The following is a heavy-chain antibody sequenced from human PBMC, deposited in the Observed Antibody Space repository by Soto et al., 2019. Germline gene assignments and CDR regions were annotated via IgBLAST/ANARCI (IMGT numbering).Heavy chain of an antibody. D-gene: IGHD3-16*02. CDR2: LRGADGGT. V-gene: IGHV3-23*01. CDR3: AKGGVIATFGGVIVPYYFDS. J-gene: IGHJ4*02. Sequence: GGSLRLSCAASGFSFRVNGVSWVSQAPGKGLEWVSSLRGADGGTSYADSVKGRITISRVNSKDTLYRQMDDLRAEDEALYYCAKGGVIATFGGVIVPYYFDSWGQGTPVTVSS. CDR1: GFSFRVNG.